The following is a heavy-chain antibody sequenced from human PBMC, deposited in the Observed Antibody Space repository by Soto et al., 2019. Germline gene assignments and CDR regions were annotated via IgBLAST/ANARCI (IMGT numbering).Heavy chain of an antibody. CDR1: GFTVSRYL. CDR3: ARIGSNNYCSGGSCYAFDY. D-gene: IGHD2-15*01. J-gene: IGHJ4*02. CDR2: IKEDGSAK. V-gene: IGHV3-7*03. Sequence: GGSLRLCCAASGFTVSRYLMSGVRQAPGKGPEWVANIKEDGSAKYDVDSVKGRFTISRDNVENSLYLQLNSLRAEDTAVYYCARIGSNNYCSGGSCYAFDYWGQGTLVTVSS.